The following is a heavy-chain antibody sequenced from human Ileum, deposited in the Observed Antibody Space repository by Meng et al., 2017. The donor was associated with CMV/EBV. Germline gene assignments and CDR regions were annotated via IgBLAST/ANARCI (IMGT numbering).Heavy chain of an antibody. CDR1: GGSISTYY. CDR3: AREENTVNQFEY. CDR2: IHAGGST. V-gene: IGHV4-4*07. D-gene: IGHD4-17*01. J-gene: IGHJ4*02. Sequence: QGAGPGLVRPSEHHSLTFAASGGSISTYYWTWVRGPAGKGLGWIGRIHAGGSTNDNPSLKSRVTMSVDTSKNQFSLKVTSVTAADTAVYYCAREENTVNQFEYWGQGTLVTVSS.